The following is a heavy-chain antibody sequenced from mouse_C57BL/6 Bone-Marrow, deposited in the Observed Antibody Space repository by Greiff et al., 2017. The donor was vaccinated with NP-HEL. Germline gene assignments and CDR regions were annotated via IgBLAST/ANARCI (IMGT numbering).Heavy chain of an antibody. V-gene: IGHV14-4*01. CDR2: IDPENGDT. CDR3: TRYDYDYFDY. J-gene: IGHJ2*01. D-gene: IGHD2-4*01. Sequence: VHVKQSGAELVRPGASVKLSCTASGFNIKDDYMHWVKQRPEQGLEWIGWIDPENGDTEYASKFQGKATITADTSSNTAYLQLSSLTSEDTAVYYCTRYDYDYFDYWGQGTTLTVSS. CDR1: GFNIKDDY.